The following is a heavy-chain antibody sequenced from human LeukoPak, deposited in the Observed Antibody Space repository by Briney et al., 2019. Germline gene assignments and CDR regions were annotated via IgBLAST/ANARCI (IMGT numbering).Heavy chain of an antibody. CDR2: IKQDRSEK. Sequence: GGSLRLSCAASGFTFSSYWMSWVRQAPGKGLEWVANIKQDRSEKYYVDSVKGRFTISRDNAKNSLYLQMNSLRAEDTAVYYCASPKDGYNSPYFDYWGQGTLVTVSS. CDR1: GFTFSSYW. J-gene: IGHJ4*02. D-gene: IGHD5-24*01. V-gene: IGHV3-7*01. CDR3: ASPKDGYNSPYFDY.